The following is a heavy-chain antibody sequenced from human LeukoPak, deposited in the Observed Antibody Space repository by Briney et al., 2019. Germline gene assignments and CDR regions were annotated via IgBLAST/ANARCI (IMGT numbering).Heavy chain of an antibody. CDR1: GGSISSYY. Sequence: SETLSLTCTVSGGSISSYYWSWIRQPPGKGLEWIGYFYYSGSTYYNPSLKSRVTISVDTSKNQFSLKLTSVTAADTAVYYCARHDSYRGGNAPCDYWGQGTLVTVSS. CDR3: ARHDSYRGGNAPCDY. D-gene: IGHD4-23*01. J-gene: IGHJ4*02. CDR2: FYYSGST. V-gene: IGHV4-59*08.